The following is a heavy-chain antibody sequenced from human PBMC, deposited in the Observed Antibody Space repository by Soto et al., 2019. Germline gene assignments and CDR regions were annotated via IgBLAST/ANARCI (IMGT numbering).Heavy chain of an antibody. V-gene: IGHV3-74*01. CDR1: GFPFRRSW. Sequence: EVQLVESGGGLVPPGGSLRLSCVASGFPFRRSWMHCVRQAPGKGLVWVSRINSDATTKNYAEYAKGRFTIARDNAETTLYLQMDILTAEAKAVYYYARGTNGWDGYDYWGQGTLLTVSS. CDR2: INSDATTK. D-gene: IGHD6-19*01. J-gene: IGHJ4*02. CDR3: ARGTNGWDGYDY.